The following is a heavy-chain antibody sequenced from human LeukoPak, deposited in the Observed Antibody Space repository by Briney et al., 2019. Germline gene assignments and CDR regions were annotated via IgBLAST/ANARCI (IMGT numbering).Heavy chain of an antibody. Sequence: SGTLPLTCTVSGGSISSYYWSWIRQAPGKGLEWIGYIYYSGSTNYNPSLKSRVTISVDTSKNQFSLKLSSVTAADTAVYYCARDSVPPYDFWSGYYTEVWFDPWGQGTLVTVSS. J-gene: IGHJ5*02. CDR2: IYYSGST. CDR1: GGSISSYY. CDR3: ARDSVPPYDFWSGYYTEVWFDP. D-gene: IGHD3-3*01. V-gene: IGHV4-59*01.